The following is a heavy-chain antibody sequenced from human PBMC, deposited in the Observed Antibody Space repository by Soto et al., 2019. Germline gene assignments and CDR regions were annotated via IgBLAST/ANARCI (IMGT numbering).Heavy chain of an antibody. D-gene: IGHD2-21*01. CDR2: ISYDGASQ. CDR3: ARDIVLDTVMIFYGLDV. J-gene: IGHJ6*02. V-gene: IGHV3-30-3*01. CDR1: GFSFRNYA. Sequence: QVQLVESGGGVVQPGRSLRLSCAALGFSFRNYAMHWVRQPPGKGLEWVASISYDGASQYYADSVKGRLTVSRDNSNNTLYPQVNSLRGEDSAVYYCARDIVLDTVMIFYGLDVWGQGTTVIVSS.